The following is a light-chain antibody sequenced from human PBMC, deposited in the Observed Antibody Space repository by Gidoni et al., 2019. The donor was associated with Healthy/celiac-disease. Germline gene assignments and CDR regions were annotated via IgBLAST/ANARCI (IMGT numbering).Light chain of an antibody. CDR3: MQALQTPLIT. Sequence: DIVMTQSPRSLPVTPGEPASISCRSSQSLLHSNGYNYLDWYLQKPGQSPQLLIYLGSNRASGVPDRFSGSGSGTDFTLKISRVEAEDVEVYYCMQALQTPLITFGQGTRLEIK. CDR2: LGS. CDR1: QSLLHSNGYNY. J-gene: IGKJ5*01. V-gene: IGKV2-28*01.